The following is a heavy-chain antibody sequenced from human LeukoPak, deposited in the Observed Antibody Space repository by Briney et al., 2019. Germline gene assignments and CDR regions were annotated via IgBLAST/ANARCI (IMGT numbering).Heavy chain of an antibody. CDR1: GYTFTGYY. Sequence: ASVKVSCKASGYTFTGYYMHWVRQAPGQGLEWMGWINPNSGGTNYAQKLQGRVTMTTDTSTSTAYMELRSLRSDDTAVYYCARDSSSWYFPHFDYWGQGTLVTVSS. CDR2: INPNSGGT. J-gene: IGHJ4*02. CDR3: ARDSSSWYFPHFDY. D-gene: IGHD6-13*01. V-gene: IGHV1-2*02.